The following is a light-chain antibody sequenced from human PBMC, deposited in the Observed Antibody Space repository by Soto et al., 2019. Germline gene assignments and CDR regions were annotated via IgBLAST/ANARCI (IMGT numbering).Light chain of an antibody. V-gene: IGKV1-5*03. J-gene: IGKJ1*01. CDR1: QSISSW. CDR2: KAS. Sequence: DIQMTKSPSTLSASVGDRVTITCRASQSISSWLAWYQQKPGKAPKLLIYKASSLESGVPSRFSGSGYGTEFTLTISSLQPDDFATYYCQQYNSYWTFGQGTKVEIK. CDR3: QQYNSYWT.